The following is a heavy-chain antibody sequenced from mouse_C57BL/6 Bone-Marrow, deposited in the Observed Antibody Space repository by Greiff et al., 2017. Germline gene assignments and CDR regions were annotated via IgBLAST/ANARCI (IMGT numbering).Heavy chain of an antibody. CDR1: GYTFTSYG. CDR2: IYPRSGNT. D-gene: IGHD2-5*01. Sequence: VKLQQSGAELARPGASVKLSCKASGYTFTSYGISWVKQRTGQGLEWIGEIYPRSGNTYYNEKFKGKATLTADKSSSTAYMELRSLTSEDSAVYFCARSRAYYSNSFAYWGQGTLVTVSA. CDR3: ARSRAYYSNSFAY. J-gene: IGHJ3*01. V-gene: IGHV1-81*01.